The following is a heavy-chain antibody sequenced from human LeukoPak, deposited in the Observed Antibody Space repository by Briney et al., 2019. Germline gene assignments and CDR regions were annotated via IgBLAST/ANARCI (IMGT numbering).Heavy chain of an antibody. CDR3: AGYYYGSGREGYAFDI. CDR2: ISSSSSYI. J-gene: IGHJ3*02. Sequence: GGSLRLSCAASGFTFSSYSMNWVRQAPGKGLEWVSSISSSSSYIYYADSVKGRFTISRDNAKNSLYLQMNSLRAEDTAVYFCAGYYYGSGREGYAFDIWGQGTMVTVST. V-gene: IGHV3-21*01. CDR1: GFTFSSYS. D-gene: IGHD3-10*01.